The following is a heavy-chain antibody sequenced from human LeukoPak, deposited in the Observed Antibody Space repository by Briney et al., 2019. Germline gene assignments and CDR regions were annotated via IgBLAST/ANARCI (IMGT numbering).Heavy chain of an antibody. CDR1: GFTFSNYA. CDR3: AKGGSSSWDYFDH. Sequence: GGSLRLSCAASGFTFSNYAMSWVRQAPGKGLEWVSAVSGSGAIAYYTDSVKGRFTISRDNSKNTLYLQMNSLRAEDTAVYYCAKGGSSSWDYFDHWGQGTLVTVSS. D-gene: IGHD6-13*01. CDR2: VSGSGAIA. J-gene: IGHJ4*02. V-gene: IGHV3-23*01.